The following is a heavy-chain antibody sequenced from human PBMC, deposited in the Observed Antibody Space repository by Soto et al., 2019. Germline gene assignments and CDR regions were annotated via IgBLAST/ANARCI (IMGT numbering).Heavy chain of an antibody. Sequence: GGSLRLSCAASGFTFSSYAMSWVRQAPGKGLEWVSAISGSGGSTYYADPVKGRFTISRDNSKNTLYLQMNSLRAEDTAVYYCAKDLNSGWPRENNWFDPWGQGTLVTVSS. CDR3: AKDLNSGWPRENNWFDP. CDR2: ISGSGGST. D-gene: IGHD6-19*01. CDR1: GFTFSSYA. J-gene: IGHJ5*02. V-gene: IGHV3-23*01.